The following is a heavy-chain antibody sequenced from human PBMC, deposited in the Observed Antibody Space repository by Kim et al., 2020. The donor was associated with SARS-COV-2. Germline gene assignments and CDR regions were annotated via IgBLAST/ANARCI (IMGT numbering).Heavy chain of an antibody. CDR2: IYYSGST. CDR1: GGSISSGGYY. Sequence: SETLSLTCTVSGGSISSGGYYWSWIRQPPGKGLEWIGYIYYSGSTYYNPSLKSRVTISVDTSKNQFSLKLSSVTAADTAVYYCVRGHSRGYGSGTGYYGMDVWVQGTTVTVSS. V-gene: IGHV4-31*03. CDR3: VRGHSRGYGSGTGYYGMDV. D-gene: IGHD3-10*01. J-gene: IGHJ6*02.